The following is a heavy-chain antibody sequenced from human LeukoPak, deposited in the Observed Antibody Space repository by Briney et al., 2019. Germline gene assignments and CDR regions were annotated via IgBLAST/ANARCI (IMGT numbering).Heavy chain of an antibody. D-gene: IGHD3-3*01. Sequence: PTGGSLRLSCAASGFTSSSYSMNWVRQAPGKGLEWVSYISSSSSTIYYADSVKGRFTISRDNAKNSLYLQMNSLRAEDTAVYYCARDLPSYDFWSGYIDYYYGMDVWGQGTTVTVSS. CDR1: GFTSSSYS. CDR2: ISSSSSTI. CDR3: ARDLPSYDFWSGYIDYYYGMDV. J-gene: IGHJ6*02. V-gene: IGHV3-48*01.